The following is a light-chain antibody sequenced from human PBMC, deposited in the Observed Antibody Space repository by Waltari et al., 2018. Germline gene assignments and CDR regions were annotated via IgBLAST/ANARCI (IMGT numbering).Light chain of an antibody. CDR1: QSVLYSSNNKNY. CDR3: QQYYTAPLN. J-gene: IGKJ4*01. V-gene: IGKV4-1*01. Sequence: DIVMTQSPDSLAVSLGERATINCKSSQSVLYSSNNKNYLAWSQQKPGQPPKLLIYCASTRESGVPDRFSGSGSGTDFTLTISSLQAEDVAVYYCQQYYTAPLNFGGGTKVEIK. CDR2: CAS.